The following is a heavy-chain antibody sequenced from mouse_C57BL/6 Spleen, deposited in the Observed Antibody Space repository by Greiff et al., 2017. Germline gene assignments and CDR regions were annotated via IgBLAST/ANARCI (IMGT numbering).Heavy chain of an antibody. D-gene: IGHD1-1*01. CDR3: ARDRGYGSSSGAMDY. CDR2: INYDGSST. CDR1: GFTFSDYY. J-gene: IGHJ4*01. Sequence: EVMLVESEGGLVQPGSSMKLSCTASGFTFSDYYMAWVRQVPEKGLEWVANINYDGSSTYYLDSLKSRFIISRDNAKNILYLQMSSLKSEDTATYYCARDRGYGSSSGAMDYWGQGTSVTVSS. V-gene: IGHV5-16*01.